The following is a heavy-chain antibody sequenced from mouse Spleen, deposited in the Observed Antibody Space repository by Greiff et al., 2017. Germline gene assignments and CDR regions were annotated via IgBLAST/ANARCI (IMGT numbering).Heavy chain of an antibody. Sequence: QVQLQQSGAELVRPGTSVKMSCKASGYAFSSSWMNWVKQRPGKGLEWIGRIYPGDGDTNYNGKFKGKATLTADKSSSTAYMQLSSLTSEDSAVYFCARSIWDYYAMDYWGQGTSVTVSS. V-gene: IGHV1-82*01. J-gene: IGHJ4*01. CDR1: GYAFSSSW. CDR2: IYPGDGDT. CDR3: ARSIWDYYAMDY. D-gene: IGHD4-1*01.